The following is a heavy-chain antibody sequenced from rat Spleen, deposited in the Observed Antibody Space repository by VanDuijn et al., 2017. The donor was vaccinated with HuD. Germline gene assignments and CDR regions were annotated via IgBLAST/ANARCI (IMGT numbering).Heavy chain of an antibody. CDR2: ISTGGGST. V-gene: IGHV5-27*01. D-gene: IGHD1-5*01. Sequence: EVQLVESGGGLVQPGRSLKLSCAASGFTFSNYYMAWVRQAPTKGLEWVAYISTGGGSTYYRDSVKGRFTISRDNAKSTLYLQMDSLRSEDTATYYCTKYRYNSWYFDFWGPGTMVTVSS. J-gene: IGHJ1*01. CDR3: TKYRYNSWYFDF. CDR1: GFTFSNYY.